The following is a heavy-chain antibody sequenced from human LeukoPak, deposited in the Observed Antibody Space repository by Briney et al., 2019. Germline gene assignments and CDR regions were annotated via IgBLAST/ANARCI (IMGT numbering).Heavy chain of an antibody. D-gene: IGHD5-12*01. CDR2: FSYSGST. V-gene: IGHV4-61*01. CDR1: GYSVSSGSYY. CDR3: ARGPLDSGYTYFDY. Sequence: SETLSLTCTVSGYSVSSGSYYWSWLRQPPGKGPEWIGYFSYSGSTNYNPSLKSRVTISVDTSKNQFSLNLSSVTAADTAVYYCARGPLDSGYTYFDYWGQGTLVSVAS. J-gene: IGHJ4*02.